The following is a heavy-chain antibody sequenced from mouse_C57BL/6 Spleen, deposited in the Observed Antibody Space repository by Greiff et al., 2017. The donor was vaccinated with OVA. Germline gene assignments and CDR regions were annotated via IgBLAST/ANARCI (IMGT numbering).Heavy chain of an antibody. V-gene: IGHV1-19*01. CDR1: GYTFTDYY. Sequence: EVQLQQSGPVLVKPGASVKMSCKASGYTFTDYYMNWVKQSHGKSLEWIGVINPYNGGTSYNQKFKGKATLTVDKSSSTAYMELNSLTSEDSAVYYCARGPYGSSYVLAYWGQGTLVTVSA. CDR2: INPYNGGT. CDR3: ARGPYGSSYVLAY. J-gene: IGHJ3*01. D-gene: IGHD1-1*01.